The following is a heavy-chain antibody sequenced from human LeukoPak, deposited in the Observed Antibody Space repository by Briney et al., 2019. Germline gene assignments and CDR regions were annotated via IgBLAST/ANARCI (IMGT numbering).Heavy chain of an antibody. CDR2: INPSGGST. Sequence: ASVKVSCKASGDTFTIYYMHWVRQAPGQGLEWMGVINPSGGSTSYAQKFQGRVTMTRDTSTSTAYMELRSLRSDDTAVYYCARCTMVRGVIGWFDPWGQGTLVTVSS. D-gene: IGHD3-10*01. V-gene: IGHV1-46*01. J-gene: IGHJ5*02. CDR3: ARCTMVRGVIGWFDP. CDR1: GDTFTIYY.